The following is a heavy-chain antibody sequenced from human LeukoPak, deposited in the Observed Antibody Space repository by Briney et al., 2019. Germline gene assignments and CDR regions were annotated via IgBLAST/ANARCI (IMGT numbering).Heavy chain of an antibody. J-gene: IGHJ5*02. D-gene: IGHD2-15*01. CDR2: INTGKGNT. V-gene: IGHV1-3*04. CDR3: ARDHVVGLAPYDP. CDR1: GYTFTDYA. Sequence: ASVKVSCKASGYTFTDYAMHWVRQAPGERLEWMGWINTGKGNTKYSQKFQGRVTITMDTSASTAYMELSSLRSEDTAVYYCARDHVVGLAPYDPWGQGTLVTVSS.